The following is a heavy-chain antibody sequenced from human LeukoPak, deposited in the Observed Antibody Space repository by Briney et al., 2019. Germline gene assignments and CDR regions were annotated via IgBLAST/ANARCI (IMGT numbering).Heavy chain of an antibody. Sequence: SETLSLTCTVSGGSISSSSYYWGWIRQPPEKGLEWIGSIYYSGSTYYNPSLKSRVTISVDTSKNQFSLKLSSVTAADTAVYYCARHPSRITMISYWGQGTLVTVSS. V-gene: IGHV4-39*01. J-gene: IGHJ4*02. CDR1: GGSISSSSYY. CDR2: IYYSGST. CDR3: ARHPSRITMISY. D-gene: IGHD3-22*01.